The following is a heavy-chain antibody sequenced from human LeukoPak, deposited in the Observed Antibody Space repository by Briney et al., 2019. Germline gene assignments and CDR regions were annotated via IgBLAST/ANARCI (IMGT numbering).Heavy chain of an antibody. Sequence: GASVKVSCKASGYTFTSYYMHWVRQAPGQGLEWMGIINPSGGSTSYAQKFQGRVTMTRDMSTSTVYMELSSLRSEDTAVYYCARNSGSYRWFDPWGQGTLVTVSS. CDR1: GYTFTSYY. V-gene: IGHV1-46*01. CDR3: ARNSGSYRWFDP. J-gene: IGHJ5*02. CDR2: INPSGGST. D-gene: IGHD1-26*01.